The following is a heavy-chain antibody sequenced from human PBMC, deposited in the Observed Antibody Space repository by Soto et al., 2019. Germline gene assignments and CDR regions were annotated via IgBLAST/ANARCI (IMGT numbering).Heavy chain of an antibody. J-gene: IGHJ3*02. CDR2: IYYSGST. V-gene: IGHV4-59*01. Sequence: SETLSLTCTVSGGSINSYFWSWIRQPPGKGLEWIGYIYYSGSTNYNPSLKSRATISVDTSKNQFTLKLSSVTAADTAVYYCARVPWQWLGGYAFDIWGQGTMVTVSS. CDR1: GGSINSYF. D-gene: IGHD6-19*01. CDR3: ARVPWQWLGGYAFDI.